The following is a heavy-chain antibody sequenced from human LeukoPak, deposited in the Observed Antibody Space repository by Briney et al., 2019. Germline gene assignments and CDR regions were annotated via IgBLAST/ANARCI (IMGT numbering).Heavy chain of an antibody. CDR1: GGSFSGYY. CDR3: ARESSSRLYYYMDV. V-gene: IGHV4-34*01. D-gene: IGHD6-13*01. J-gene: IGHJ6*03. Sequence: PSETLCLTCAVYGGSFSGYYWSWIRQPPGKVLEWIGEINHSGSTNYNPSLKSRVTISVDTSKNRFSLKLSSVTAADTAVYYCARESSSRLYYYMDVWGKGTTVTVSS. CDR2: INHSGST.